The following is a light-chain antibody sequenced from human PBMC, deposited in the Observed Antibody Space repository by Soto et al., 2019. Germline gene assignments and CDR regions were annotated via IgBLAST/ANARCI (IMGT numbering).Light chain of an antibody. J-gene: IGKJ1*01. CDR2: STS. V-gene: IGKV3-20*01. CDR3: QQYDTSPRT. CDR1: QSVNTIY. Sequence: EIVLTQSPGTLSLSPGERATLSCRASQSVNTIYFAWDQQKPGQAPRLLIYSTSNRATGIPDRFSGSGSGTDFTLTISRLEPEDFAVYYCQQYDTSPRTFGQGTKVEIK.